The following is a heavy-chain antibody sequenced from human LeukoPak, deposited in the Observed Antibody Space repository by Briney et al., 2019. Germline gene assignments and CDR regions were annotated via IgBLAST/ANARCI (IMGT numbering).Heavy chain of an antibody. CDR2: ISSNGANT. D-gene: IGHD4-17*01. J-gene: IGHJ4*02. V-gene: IGHV3-64*01. CDR1: GFTFSSYG. CDR3: AKDWGHYGDYLTYFDY. Sequence: GGSLRLSCAASGFTFSSYGMHWVRQAPGKGLEYVSAISSNGANTFYANSVKGRFTISRDNSKNTLYLQMGSLKPEDMAVYYCAKDWGHYGDYLTYFDYWGQGTLVTVSS.